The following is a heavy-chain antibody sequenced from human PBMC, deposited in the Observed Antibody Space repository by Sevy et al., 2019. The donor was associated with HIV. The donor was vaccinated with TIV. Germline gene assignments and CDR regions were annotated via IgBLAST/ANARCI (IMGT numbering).Heavy chain of an antibody. CDR1: GDSVSSNSAA. D-gene: IGHD2-15*01. CDR2: TYYRSKWYN. Sequence: LLMQSQTLSLTCAISGDSVSSNSAAWNWIRQSPSRGLEWLGRTYYRSKWYNDYAVSVKSRITINPDTSNNQFSLQLNSVTPEDTAVYYCARAGGGGYCSGGSCYSSYYYFYGMDVWGQGTTVTVSS. CDR3: ARAGGGGYCSGGSCYSSYYYFYGMDV. V-gene: IGHV6-1*01. J-gene: IGHJ6*02.